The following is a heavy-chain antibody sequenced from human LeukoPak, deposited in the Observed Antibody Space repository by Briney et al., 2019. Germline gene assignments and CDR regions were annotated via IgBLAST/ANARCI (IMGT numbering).Heavy chain of an antibody. Sequence: GASVKVSCKASGGTFSSYAISWVRQAPGQGPEWMGGIIPIFGTANYAQKFQGRVTITTDESTRTAYMELSSLRSEDTAVYYCASLRRSTPGSSYFASWGHGTPVTVSS. D-gene: IGHD4-11*01. V-gene: IGHV1-69*05. J-gene: IGHJ4*01. CDR3: ASLRRSTPGSSYFAS. CDR1: GGTFSSYA. CDR2: IIPIFGTA.